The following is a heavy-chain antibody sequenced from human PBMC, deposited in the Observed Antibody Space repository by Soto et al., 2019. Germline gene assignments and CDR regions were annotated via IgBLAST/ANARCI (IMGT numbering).Heavy chain of an antibody. CDR1: GASIRIGGFS. Sequence: QVHLQESGPGLMKPSQTLSLTCSVSGASIRIGGFSWNWIRQHPGKGLEWIGSIYDSGTTYYSPSLKSRITMSTDTSKNQFSLGLTSVTAADTAVFYCARAAVGFDYGVSPVVGSTSHYSFGMDVWGPGTTVTVSS. CDR3: ARAAVGFDYGVSPVVGSTSHYSFGMDV. CDR2: IYDSGTT. V-gene: IGHV4-31*03. J-gene: IGHJ6*02. D-gene: IGHD4-17*01.